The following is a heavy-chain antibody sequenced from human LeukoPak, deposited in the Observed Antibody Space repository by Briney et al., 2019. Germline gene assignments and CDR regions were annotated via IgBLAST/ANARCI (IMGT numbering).Heavy chain of an antibody. CDR2: ISSSSSYI. D-gene: IGHD3-22*01. Sequence: GGSLRLSCAASGFTFSSYSMNWVRQAPGKGLEWVSSISSSSSYIYYADSVKGRSTISRDNAKNSLYLQMNSLRAEDTAVYYCARGDYYDSSGYGYWGQGTLVTVSS. CDR1: GFTFSSYS. CDR3: ARGDYYDSSGYGY. J-gene: IGHJ4*02. V-gene: IGHV3-21*01.